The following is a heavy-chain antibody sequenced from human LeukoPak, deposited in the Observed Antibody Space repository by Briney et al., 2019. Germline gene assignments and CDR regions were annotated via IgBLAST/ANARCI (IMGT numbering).Heavy chain of an antibody. V-gene: IGHV3-23*01. CDR1: GFTFSSYA. CDR2: ISGSGGST. J-gene: IGHJ3*02. CDR3: ARQWPIGDAFDI. Sequence: QPGGSLRLSCAASGFTFSSYATSWVRQAPGKGLEWVSAISGSGGSTYYADSVKGRFTISRDNSKNTLYLQMNSLRAEDTAVYYCARQWPIGDAFDIWGQGTMVTVSS. D-gene: IGHD6-19*01.